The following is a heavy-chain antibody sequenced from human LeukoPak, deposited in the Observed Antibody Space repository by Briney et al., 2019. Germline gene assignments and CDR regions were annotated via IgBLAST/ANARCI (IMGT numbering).Heavy chain of an antibody. Sequence: GGSLRLSCAASGFTFSDYYMSWLRQAPGKGLEWVSYISSSGSTIYYADSVKGRFTISRDNAKNSLYLQMNSLRAEDTAVYYCARDAASTPPNDYWGQGTLVTVSS. D-gene: IGHD5/OR15-5a*01. J-gene: IGHJ4*02. V-gene: IGHV3-11*04. CDR1: GFTFSDYY. CDR3: ARDAASTPPNDY. CDR2: ISSSGSTI.